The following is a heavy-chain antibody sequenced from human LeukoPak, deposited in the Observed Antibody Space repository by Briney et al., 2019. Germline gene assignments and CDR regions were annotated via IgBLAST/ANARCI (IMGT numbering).Heavy chain of an antibody. D-gene: IGHD2-8*01. V-gene: IGHV4-31*03. J-gene: IGHJ3*02. Sequence: SETLSLTCTVSGGSISSGGYYWSWIRQHPGKGLEWIGYIYYSGSTSYNPSLKSRVTISVDTPKNQFSLKLSSVTAADTAVYYCARDRKYCTNGVCYFDAFDIWGQGTMVTVSS. CDR3: ARDRKYCTNGVCYFDAFDI. CDR2: IYYSGST. CDR1: GGSISSGGYY.